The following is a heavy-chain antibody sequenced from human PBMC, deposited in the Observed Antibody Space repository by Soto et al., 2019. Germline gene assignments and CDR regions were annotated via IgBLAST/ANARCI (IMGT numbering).Heavy chain of an antibody. D-gene: IGHD3-10*01. CDR2: ISSSSSTI. CDR3: ARGSYYYGSGSHYYYMDV. CDR1: VCTFSSYR. V-gene: IGHV3-48*01. J-gene: IGHJ6*03. Sequence: GALRLSCAASVCTFSSYRMNWVRQAPGKGLEWVSYISSSSSTIYYADSVKGRFTISRDNAKNSLYLQMNSLRAEDTAVYYCARGSYYYGSGSHYYYMDVWGKGTTVTVSS.